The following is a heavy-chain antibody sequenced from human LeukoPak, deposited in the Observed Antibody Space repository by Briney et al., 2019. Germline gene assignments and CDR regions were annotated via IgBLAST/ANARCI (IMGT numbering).Heavy chain of an antibody. CDR3: ARDYAPGPFDY. Sequence: PSETLSLTCAVYGGSFSGYYWSWIRQPPGKGLEWIGEINDSGSTNYNPSLKSRVTISEDTSKNQFSLQLNSVTPEDTAVYYCARDYAPGPFDYWGQGTLVTVSS. CDR1: GGSFSGYY. CDR2: INDSGST. D-gene: IGHD3-16*01. J-gene: IGHJ4*02. V-gene: IGHV4-34*01.